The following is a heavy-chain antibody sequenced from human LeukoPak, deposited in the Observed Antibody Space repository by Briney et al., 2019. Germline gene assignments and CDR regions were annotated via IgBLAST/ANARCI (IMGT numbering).Heavy chain of an antibody. CDR3: ATEGYYSDSSGYNYYYGMDV. CDR1: GFTFSSYG. Sequence: GGSLRLSCAAPGFTFSSYGMHWVRQAPGKGLEWVAGISYKVSNRYYADAVNVRFTISRENYKTTLYLQLNSMRAEDTAVYYCATEGYYSDSSGYNYYYGMDVWGQGTPVTVSS. CDR2: ISYKVSNR. V-gene: IGHV3-30*03. J-gene: IGHJ6*02. D-gene: IGHD3-22*01.